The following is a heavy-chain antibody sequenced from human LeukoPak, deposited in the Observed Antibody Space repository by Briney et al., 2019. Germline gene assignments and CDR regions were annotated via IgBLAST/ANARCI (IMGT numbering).Heavy chain of an antibody. CDR2: ISGSGGST. Sequence: GGSLRLSCAASGFTFSTSAMSWVRQAPGKGLEWVSAISGSGGSTYYADSAKGRFTISRDNSKNTLYLQMNSLRAEDTAVYYCARDTDGMDVWGQGTTVTVSS. CDR1: GFTFSTSA. D-gene: IGHD4-17*01. CDR3: ARDTDGMDV. J-gene: IGHJ6*02. V-gene: IGHV3-23*01.